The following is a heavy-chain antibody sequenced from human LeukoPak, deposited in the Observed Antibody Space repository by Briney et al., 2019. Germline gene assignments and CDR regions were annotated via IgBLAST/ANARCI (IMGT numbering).Heavy chain of an antibody. V-gene: IGHV4-38-2*02. J-gene: IGHJ6*03. Sequence: SETLSLTCTVSGYSISSGYYWGWIRQPPGEGLEWIGSIYHSGSTNYNPSLKSRVTISVDTSKNQFSLKLSSVTAADTAVYYCAGTIAAAVYYYYYMDVWGKGTTVTDSS. CDR2: IYHSGST. CDR1: GYSISSGYY. CDR3: AGTIAAAVYYYYYMDV. D-gene: IGHD6-13*01.